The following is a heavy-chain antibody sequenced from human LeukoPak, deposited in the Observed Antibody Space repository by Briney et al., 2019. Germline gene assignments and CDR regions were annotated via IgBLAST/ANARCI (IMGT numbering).Heavy chain of an antibody. D-gene: IGHD2-2*01. J-gene: IGHJ5*02. CDR2: IYHSGST. CDR3: ASERRYCSSTSCLNWFDP. V-gene: IGHV4-30-2*01. CDR1: GGSISSGGYS. Sequence: PSETLSLTCAVSGGSISSGGYSWSCIRQPPGKGLEWIGYIYHSGSTYYNLSLKSRVTISVDRSKNQFSLKLSSVTAADTAVYYCASERRYCSSTSCLNWFDPWGQGTLVTVSS.